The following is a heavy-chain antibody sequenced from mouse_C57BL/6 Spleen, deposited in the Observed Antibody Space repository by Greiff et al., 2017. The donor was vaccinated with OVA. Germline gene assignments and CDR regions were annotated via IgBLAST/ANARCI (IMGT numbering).Heavy chain of an antibody. Sequence: QVQLQQPGAELVKPGASVKLSCKASGYTFTSYWMHWVKQRPGRGLEWIGRIDPNSGGTKYNEKFKSKATLTVDKPSSTAYMQRSSLTSEDSAVYYWAWGYYDDDWSWFAYWGQGTLVTVSA. CDR1: GYTFTSYW. CDR3: AWGYYDDDWSWFAY. J-gene: IGHJ3*01. V-gene: IGHV1-72*01. D-gene: IGHD2-4*01. CDR2: IDPNSGGT.